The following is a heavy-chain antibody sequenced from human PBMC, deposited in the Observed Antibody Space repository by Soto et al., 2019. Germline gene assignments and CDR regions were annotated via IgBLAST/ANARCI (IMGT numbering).Heavy chain of an antibody. D-gene: IGHD6-19*01. CDR1: GGSISSRNYY. J-gene: IGHJ4*02. CDR2: IYYSGST. Sequence: SDTLSLTCAVSGGSISSRNYYWGWIRQPPGKGLEWIGSIYYSGSTYYNPSLRSRVTMSVDTSKNQFSLKLTSVTAADTAVYYCARRDGTGWYYFDYWGQGTLVTVSS. V-gene: IGHV4-39*01. CDR3: ARRDGTGWYYFDY.